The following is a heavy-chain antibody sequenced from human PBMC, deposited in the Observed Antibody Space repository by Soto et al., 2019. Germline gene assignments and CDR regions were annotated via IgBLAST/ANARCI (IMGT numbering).Heavy chain of an antibody. D-gene: IGHD4-17*01. CDR1: GFTVNKFY. V-gene: IGHV3-66*01. CDR2: MYSTGGT. CDR3: ARYGDGYYGMDV. J-gene: IGHJ6*02. Sequence: EVQVVESGGGLVQPGGSLRLSCAASGFTVNKFYISWVRQAPGKGLEWVSVMYSTGGTDSANSVKGRFSISRDNSKNTVYLQMNRLRADDTAVYYCARYGDGYYGMDVWGQGTTVTVSS.